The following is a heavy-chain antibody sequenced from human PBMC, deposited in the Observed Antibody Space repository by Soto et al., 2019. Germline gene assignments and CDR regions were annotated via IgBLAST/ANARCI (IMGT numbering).Heavy chain of an antibody. V-gene: IGHV4-28*03. D-gene: IGHD5-18*01. CDR3: AREHPHSYGVYYFDY. CDR2: IYYSGTT. J-gene: IGHJ4*02. CDR1: GYSISSSNW. Sequence: PSETLSLTCAVSGYSISSSNWWGWIRQPPGKGLEWIGYIYYSGTTYYNPSLKSRVTMSGDTSKNQFSLKLTSVTAADTAVYYCAREHPHSYGVYYFDYWGQGTPVTSPQ.